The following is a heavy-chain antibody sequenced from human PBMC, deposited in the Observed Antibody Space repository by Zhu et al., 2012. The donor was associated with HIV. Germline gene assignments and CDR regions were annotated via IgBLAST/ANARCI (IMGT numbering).Heavy chain of an antibody. Sequence: QVQLQESGPGLVKPSETLSLTCTVSGDSISSSSYFWGWIRQPPGKGLEWIGSIYRSGTTYYNLSLESRVTISVDTSKDQFSLKLTSVTAADTAVYYCARVLCSGGSCYQFHFDFWGQGTLVTVSS. J-gene: IGHJ4*02. V-gene: IGHV4-39*01. CDR1: GDSISSSSYF. CDR3: ARVLCSGGSCYQFHFDF. CDR2: IYRSGTT. D-gene: IGHD2-15*01.